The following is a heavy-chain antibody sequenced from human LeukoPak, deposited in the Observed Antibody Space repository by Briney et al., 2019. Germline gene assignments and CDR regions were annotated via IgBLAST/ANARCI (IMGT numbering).Heavy chain of an antibody. CDR3: ARVLDLSKRGLDAFDI. Sequence: EASVKVSCKTSGYTFTDYYLHWVRQAPGQGLEWVGWIHPNTGATHHAQKFQGRLTMTRDTSISTVYMELTRLRSDDTAVYYCARVLDLSKRGLDAFDIWGQGTMVTVSS. CDR1: GYTFTDYY. V-gene: IGHV1-2*02. J-gene: IGHJ3*02. D-gene: IGHD3-16*01. CDR2: IHPNTGAT.